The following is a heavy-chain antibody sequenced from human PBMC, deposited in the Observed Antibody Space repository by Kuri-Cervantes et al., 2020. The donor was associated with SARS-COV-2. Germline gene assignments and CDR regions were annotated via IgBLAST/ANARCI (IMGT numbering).Heavy chain of an antibody. CDR1: GFTFSSYG. J-gene: IGHJ4*02. D-gene: IGHD2-2*01. Sequence: GESLKISCAASGFTFSSYGMHWVRQAPGKGLEWVAVISYDGSNKYYADSVKGRFTIFRDNSKNTLYLQMNSLRAEDTAVYYCARDRGIVVVPAEGYFDYWGQGTLVTVSS. CDR2: ISYDGSNK. V-gene: IGHV3-30*03. CDR3: ARDRGIVVVPAEGYFDY.